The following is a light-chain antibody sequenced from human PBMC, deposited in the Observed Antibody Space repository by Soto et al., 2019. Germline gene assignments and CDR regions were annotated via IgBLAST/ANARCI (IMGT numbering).Light chain of an antibody. CDR2: EVS. V-gene: IGLV2-14*01. CDR1: SSDVGGYNY. Sequence: QSVLTQPASVSESPGQSITISCTGTSSDVGGYNYVSWYQHHPGKAPKLMIYEVSNRPSGVSYRFSGSKSGNTASLTISGLQAEEEDDYYCNSYTGSGIVFGTGTKVTVL. CDR3: NSYTGSGIV. J-gene: IGLJ1*01.